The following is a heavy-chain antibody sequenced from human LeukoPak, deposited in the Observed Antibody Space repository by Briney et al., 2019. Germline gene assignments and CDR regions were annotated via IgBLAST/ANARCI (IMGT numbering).Heavy chain of an antibody. CDR1: GFTFSSYG. CDR2: IRYDGSNK. J-gene: IGHJ3*02. D-gene: IGHD3-22*01. CDR3: AKDLMIVVEDAFDI. V-gene: IGHV3-30*02. Sequence: GGSLRLSCAASGFTFSSYGMHWDRQAPGKGLEWVAFIRYDGSNKYYADSVKGRFTISRDNSKNTLYLQMNSLRAEDTAVYYCAKDLMIVVEDAFDIWGQGTMVTVSS.